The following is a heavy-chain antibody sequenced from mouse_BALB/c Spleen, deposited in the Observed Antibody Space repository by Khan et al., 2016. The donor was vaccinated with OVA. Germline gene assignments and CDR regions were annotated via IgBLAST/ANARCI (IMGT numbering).Heavy chain of an antibody. CDR3: ARVTTTATFSYYCAMDY. J-gene: IGHJ4*01. CDR1: SFKNKDTY. CDR2: IDPANGNT. V-gene: IGHV14-3*02. D-gene: IGHD1-2*01. Sequence: VQLQQAGAELVKPGALAKLHRTASSFKNKDTYMHWVKQRPEQGLEWIGRIDPANGNTKYDQKFQGPATKTAATSPNTAYLQLSSLTSEDTAVYYAARVTTTATFSYYCAMDYCGQGTSVTVSS.